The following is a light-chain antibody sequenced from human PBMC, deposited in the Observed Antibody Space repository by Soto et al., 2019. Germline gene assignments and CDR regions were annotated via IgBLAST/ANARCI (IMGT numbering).Light chain of an antibody. V-gene: IGKV3-20*01. CDR1: QSVSSY. CDR3: QQYGSSPQIT. J-gene: IGKJ5*01. Sequence: EIVLTQSPATLSLSPGARATLSCRASQSVSSYLAWYQQKPGQASRLLIYGASSRATGIPDRFSGSGSGTDFTLTISRLEPEDLAVYYCQQYGSSPQITFGQGTRLEIK. CDR2: GAS.